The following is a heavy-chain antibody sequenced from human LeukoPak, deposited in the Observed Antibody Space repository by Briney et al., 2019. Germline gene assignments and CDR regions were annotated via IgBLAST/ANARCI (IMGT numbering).Heavy chain of an antibody. CDR1: GGSISSGGYY. CDR3: ARRAYSYGDFDH. J-gene: IGHJ4*02. V-gene: IGHV4-31*03. Sequence: PSETLSLTCTVSGGSISSGGYYWSWIHQHPGKDLEWIRYIYYSGSTYYNPSLKSRVTISVDTSKNQFSLKLSSVTAADTAVYYCARRAYSYGDFDHWGQGTLVTVSS. CDR2: IYYSGST. D-gene: IGHD5-18*01.